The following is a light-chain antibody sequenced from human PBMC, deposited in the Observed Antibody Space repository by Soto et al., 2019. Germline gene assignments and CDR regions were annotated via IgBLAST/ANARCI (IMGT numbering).Light chain of an antibody. CDR3: QQSYRTPKYT. V-gene: IGKV1-39*01. CDR2: AAS. Sequence: DIQMTQSPSSLSASVGDRVTITCRASQNIRSYLNWYQQKPGKAPKLLIHAASSLHTGVPPRFSGSGSGTDFTLIISSLQPEDFSTYYGQQSYRTPKYTFGQGTKLEIK. CDR1: QNIRSY. J-gene: IGKJ2*01.